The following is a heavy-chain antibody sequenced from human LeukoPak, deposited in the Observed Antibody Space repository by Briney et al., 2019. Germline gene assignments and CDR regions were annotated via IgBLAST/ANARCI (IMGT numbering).Heavy chain of an antibody. J-gene: IGHJ5*02. CDR1: GGSISSSNW. V-gene: IGHV4-4*02. Sequence: SETLSLTCAVSGGSISSSNWWSWVRQPPGKGLEWIGEIYHSGSTNYNSSLKSRVTISVDKSKNQFSLKLSSVTAADTAVYYCARAMVIIRAWFDPWGQGTLVSVSS. CDR2: IYHSGST. D-gene: IGHD3-3*01. CDR3: ARAMVIIRAWFDP.